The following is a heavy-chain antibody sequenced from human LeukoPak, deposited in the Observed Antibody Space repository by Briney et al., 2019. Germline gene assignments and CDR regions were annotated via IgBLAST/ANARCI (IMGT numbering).Heavy chain of an antibody. J-gene: IGHJ6*04. D-gene: IGHD1-26*01. V-gene: IGHV3-9*01. CDR1: GFSFDDYA. CDR3: AGGGGYFRGYYYQGMDV. Sequence: GRSLRLSCAASGFSFDDYAMHWVRQAPEKGLEWVSGISWNSGSIGYADSVKGRFTISRDNSKNTLYLQMNSLRAEDTAVYYCAGGGGYFRGYYYQGMDVGAKGPRVPVPS. CDR2: ISWNSGSI.